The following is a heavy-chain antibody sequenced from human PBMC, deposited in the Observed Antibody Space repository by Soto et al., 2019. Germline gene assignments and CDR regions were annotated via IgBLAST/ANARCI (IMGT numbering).Heavy chain of an antibody. Sequence: GGSLRLSCAASGFTFSSYAMPWVRQAQGKGLGWVAVISYDGSNKYYADSVKGRFTISRDNSKNTLYLQMNSLRAEDTAVYYCARDRKQQLYAGLDYWGQGTLVTVSS. CDR1: GFTFSSYA. CDR2: ISYDGSNK. D-gene: IGHD6-13*01. CDR3: ARDRKQQLYAGLDY. J-gene: IGHJ4*02. V-gene: IGHV3-30-3*01.